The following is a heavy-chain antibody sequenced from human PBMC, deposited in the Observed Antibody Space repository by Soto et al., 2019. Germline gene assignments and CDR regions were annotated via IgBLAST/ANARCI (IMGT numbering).Heavy chain of an antibody. CDR2: INPAGDTT. D-gene: IGHD1-26*01. Sequence: QVQLVQSGAEVKKPGTSVKVSCKASGFTVTNYYMHWLRLAPGQGPEWMGLINPAGDTTSFAPKFRGRVTVTIHTSKSTISMEMRGLRSDDTAFYYCARDRTGAAYFDYWGQGTLVTVS. CDR3: ARDRTGAAYFDY. J-gene: IGHJ4*02. CDR1: GFTVTNYY. V-gene: IGHV1-46*03.